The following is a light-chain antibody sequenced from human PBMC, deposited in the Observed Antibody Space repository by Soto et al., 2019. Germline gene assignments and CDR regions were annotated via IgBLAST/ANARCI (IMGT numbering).Light chain of an antibody. CDR1: QSVSSS. Sequence: EIVMTQSPATLSVSPGERATLSCRASQSVSSSLAWYQQKPGQAPRLLIYGASTRATGIPARFSGSGSGTEFTLIISSLQSEDFAVYYCQQYNNWPLYTFGQGTKLEIK. V-gene: IGKV3-15*01. CDR2: GAS. J-gene: IGKJ2*01. CDR3: QQYNNWPLYT.